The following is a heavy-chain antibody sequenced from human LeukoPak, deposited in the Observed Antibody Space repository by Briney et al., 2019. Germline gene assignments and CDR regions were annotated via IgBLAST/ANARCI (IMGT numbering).Heavy chain of an antibody. V-gene: IGHV1-46*01. J-gene: IGHJ2*01. CDR2: INPSGGST. CDR1: GYTFTNYY. Sequence: ASVKVSCKASGYTFTNYYMNWVRQAPGQGLEWMGIINPSGGSTSYAQKFQGRVTVTRDTSTSTVYMELSSLRSEDTAMYYCARDWEGLGEYWYFDLWGRGTLVTVSS. D-gene: IGHD1-26*01. CDR3: ARDWEGLGEYWYFDL.